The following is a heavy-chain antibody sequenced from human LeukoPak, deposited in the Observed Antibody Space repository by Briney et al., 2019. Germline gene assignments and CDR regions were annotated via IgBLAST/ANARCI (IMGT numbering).Heavy chain of an antibody. Sequence: GGTLRLSCAASDFTFSSSGMTWVRQAPGKGLEWVSTVSSSGENTYYADSVKGRFTISRDNSKNTLYLQMHSLRAEDTAVYYCAKGAYYDLWGQGTLVTVSS. CDR1: DFTFSSSG. CDR2: VSSSGENT. V-gene: IGHV3-23*01. J-gene: IGHJ4*02. D-gene: IGHD3-22*01. CDR3: AKGAYYDL.